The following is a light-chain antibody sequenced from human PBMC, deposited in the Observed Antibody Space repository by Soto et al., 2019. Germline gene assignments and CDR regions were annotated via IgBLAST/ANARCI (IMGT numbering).Light chain of an antibody. J-gene: IGKJ3*01. Sequence: IVLTQSPVTLSLSPGEGATLSCRASQSVSGSYLAWYQQKPGQAPRLLIYGASSRATGIPDRFSGSGSGTDFTLSISRLEPEDFAVYYCQQYATFPLTFGPGKKVDI. CDR2: GAS. CDR3: QQYATFPLT. V-gene: IGKV3-20*01. CDR1: QSVSGSY.